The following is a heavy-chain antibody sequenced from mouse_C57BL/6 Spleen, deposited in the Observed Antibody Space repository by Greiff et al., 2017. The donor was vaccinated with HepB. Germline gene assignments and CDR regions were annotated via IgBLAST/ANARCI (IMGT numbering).Heavy chain of an antibody. J-gene: IGHJ3*01. CDR3: ARREGITTVEGFAY. D-gene: IGHD1-1*01. V-gene: IGHV1-81*01. CDR1: GYTFTSYG. Sequence: QVHVKQSGAELARPGASVKLSCKASGYTFTSYGISWVKQRTGQGLEWIGEIYPRSGNTYYNEKFKGKATLTADKSSSTAYMELRSLTSEDSAVYFCARREGITTVEGFAYWGQGTLVTVSA. CDR2: IYPRSGNT.